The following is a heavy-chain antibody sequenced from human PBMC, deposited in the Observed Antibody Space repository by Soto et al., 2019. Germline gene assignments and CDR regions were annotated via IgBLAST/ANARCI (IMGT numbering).Heavy chain of an antibody. CDR1: GFTFSDYY. Sequence: GGSLRLSCAASGFTFSDYYMSWIRQAPGKGLEWVSYISSRRFTKYYGEAVRRRFTSSKDSAKISPYRQLNCLRGEDAAVYYFARARPDIGQGVGQTPGYFGMDEWGQGTTVTVCS. D-gene: IGHD2-15*01. CDR3: ARARPDIGQGVGQTPGYFGMDE. V-gene: IGHV3-11*01. J-gene: IGHJ6*02. CDR2: ISSRRFTK.